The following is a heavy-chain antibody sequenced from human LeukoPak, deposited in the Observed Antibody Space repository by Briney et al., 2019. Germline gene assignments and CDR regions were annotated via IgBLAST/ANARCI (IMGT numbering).Heavy chain of an antibody. D-gene: IGHD6-6*01. CDR1: GGSFSGYY. J-gene: IGHJ4*02. V-gene: IGHV4-34*01. CDR3: AREGVYSSSLFFDY. Sequence: SETLSLTCAVYGGSFSGYYWSWIRQPPGKGLEWIGEINHSGSTNYNLSLKSRVTISVDTSKNQFSLKLSSVTAADTAVYYCAREGVYSSSLFFDYWGQGTLVTVSS. CDR2: INHSGST.